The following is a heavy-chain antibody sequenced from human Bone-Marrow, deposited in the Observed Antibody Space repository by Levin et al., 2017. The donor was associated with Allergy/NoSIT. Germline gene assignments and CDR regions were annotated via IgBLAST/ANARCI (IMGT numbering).Heavy chain of an antibody. CDR2: IYSGGGT. V-gene: IGHV3-66*01. CDR1: GFSFSSFW. D-gene: IGHD3-10*01. CDR3: GRDDPGGGH. Sequence: GGSLRLSCVGSGFSFSSFWMHWVRQVPGKGPIWVSHIYSGGGTNYADSVKGRFSVSRDNSKNTVYLQMNSMRADDTAVYYCGRDDPGGGHWGPGTQVTVSS. J-gene: IGHJ4*02.